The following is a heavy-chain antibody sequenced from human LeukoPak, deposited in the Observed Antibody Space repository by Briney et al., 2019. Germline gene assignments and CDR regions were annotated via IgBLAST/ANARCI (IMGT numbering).Heavy chain of an antibody. D-gene: IGHD2-2*01. J-gene: IGHJ4*02. Sequence: GGSLRLSCAASGFTVSSNYMNWVRQAPGKGLEWVSVIFTGSSSYYADSVKGRFTISRDNSKNTLYLQMNSLRDEDTAVYYCARAIDRYCSSTSCSQYYFDYWGQGTLVT. CDR1: GFTVSSNY. V-gene: IGHV3-66*01. CDR2: IFTGSSS. CDR3: ARAIDRYCSSTSCSQYYFDY.